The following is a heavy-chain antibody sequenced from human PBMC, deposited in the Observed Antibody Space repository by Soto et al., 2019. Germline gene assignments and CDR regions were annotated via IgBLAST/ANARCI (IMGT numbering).Heavy chain of an antibody. CDR3: ARAIATNAPFDY. CDR1: GFTFSSYA. J-gene: IGHJ4*02. Sequence: PGGSLRLSCAASGFTFSSYAMSGVRQAPGKGLEWVSSISSSSSYIYYADSVKGRFTISRDNAKNSLYLQMNSLRAEDTAVYYCARAIATNAPFDYWGQGTLVTSPQ. CDR2: ISSSSSYI. D-gene: IGHD1-1*01. V-gene: IGHV3-21*01.